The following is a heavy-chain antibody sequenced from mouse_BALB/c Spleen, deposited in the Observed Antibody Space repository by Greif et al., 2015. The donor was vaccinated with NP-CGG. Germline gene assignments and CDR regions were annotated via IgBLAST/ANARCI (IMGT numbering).Heavy chain of an antibody. D-gene: IGHD2-4*01. CDR3: ARHHLHYDYDDY. V-gene: IGHV5-9*02. CDR1: GFAFSSYD. J-gene: IGHJ2*01. Sequence: EVQGVESGGGLVKPGGSLKLSCAASGFAFSSYDMSWVRQTPEKRLEWVATISSGGSYTYYPDSVKGRFTISRDNARNTLYLQMSSLRSEDTALYYCARHHLHYDYDDYWGQGTTLTVSS. CDR2: ISSGGSYT.